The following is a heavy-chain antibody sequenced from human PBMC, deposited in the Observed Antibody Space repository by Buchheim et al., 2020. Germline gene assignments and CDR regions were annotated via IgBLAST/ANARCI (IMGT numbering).Heavy chain of an antibody. Sequence: QVQLVESGGGEVQPGRSLRLSCAASGVTFSSSAMHWVRQAPGKGLEWVAVISYDGSNKYYADSVKGRFTISRDNSKNTLYLHMTRLRAENSGVDYCARLVYSTSEFKYSGIDYWGQGT. CDR3: ARLVYSTSEFKYSGIDY. J-gene: IGHJ4*03. CDR2: ISYDGSNK. D-gene: IGHD2-2*01. V-gene: IGHV3-30*04. CDR1: GVTFSSSA.